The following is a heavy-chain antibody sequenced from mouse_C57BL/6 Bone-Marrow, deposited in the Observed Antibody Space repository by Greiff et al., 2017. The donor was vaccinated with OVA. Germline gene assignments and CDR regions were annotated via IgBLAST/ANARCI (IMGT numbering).Heavy chain of an antibody. J-gene: IGHJ2*01. CDR1: GYSITCDYA. Sequence: VQLQQSGPGLVKPSQSLSLTCTVTGYSITCDYAWNWIRQFPGNKLEWMGYISYSGSTSYSPSLKSRISITRDTSKNQFFLQLNSVTTEDTATYYCSRASYYYDDSLDYWGQGTTLTVSS. CDR2: ISYSGST. CDR3: SRASYYYDDSLDY. D-gene: IGHD1-1*01. V-gene: IGHV3-2*02.